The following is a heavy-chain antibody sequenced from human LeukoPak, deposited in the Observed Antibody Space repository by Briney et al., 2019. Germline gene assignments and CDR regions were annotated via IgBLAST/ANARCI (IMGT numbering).Heavy chain of an antibody. CDR3: ASEYGTITMVRGVINY. CDR1: GGSISSSSYY. V-gene: IGHV4-39*01. CDR2: IYYSGST. J-gene: IGHJ4*02. D-gene: IGHD3-10*01. Sequence: PSETLSLTCTVSGGSISSSSYYWGWIRQPPGKGLEWIGSIYYSGSTYYNPSLKSRVTISVDTSKNQFSLKLSSVTAADTAAYYCASEYGTITMVRGVINYWGQGTLVTVSS.